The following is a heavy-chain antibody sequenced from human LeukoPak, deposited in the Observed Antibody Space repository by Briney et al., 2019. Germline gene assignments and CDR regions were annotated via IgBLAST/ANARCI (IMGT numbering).Heavy chain of an antibody. CDR2: ISSSGST. Sequence: SETLSLTCTVSGDSISSGDYYWSWIRQPAGKGLEWIGRISSSGSTNYNPSLKSRVTISVDTSKNQFSLKLSSVTAADTAVYYCARAGTYGSGSYYIPFDYWGQGTLVTVSS. CDR1: GDSISSGDYY. V-gene: IGHV4-61*02. J-gene: IGHJ4*02. D-gene: IGHD3-10*01. CDR3: ARAGTYGSGSYYIPFDY.